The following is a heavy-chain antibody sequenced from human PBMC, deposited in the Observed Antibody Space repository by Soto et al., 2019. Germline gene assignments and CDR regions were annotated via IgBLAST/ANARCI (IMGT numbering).Heavy chain of an antibody. V-gene: IGHV4-39*01. D-gene: IGHD5-12*01. J-gene: IGHJ5*02. CDR3: AKWDGYGDP. CDR2: VSFSGSK. Sequence: PSETLSLTCTVSGGAISNSTYYWGWIRQPPGKRLEWIGSVSFSGSKYYNPSLKSRVTFSIDTSKTLISLKLRSVTADDTAVYFCAKWDGYGDPWGQGTLVTVSS. CDR1: GGAISNSTYY.